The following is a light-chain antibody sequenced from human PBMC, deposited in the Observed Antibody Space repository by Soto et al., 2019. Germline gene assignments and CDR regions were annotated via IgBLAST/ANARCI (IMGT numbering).Light chain of an antibody. Sequence: QSVLTQPPSVSATPGQRVTISCSGTYSNIGSNTVAWYQRLPGTAPKLLIYSNNERPSGVPDRFSGSKSGSSASLAISGLQSEDEADYYGAARDDSLNSPRMLFGGGTKLTVL. CDR3: AARDDSLNSPRML. CDR1: YSNIGSNT. CDR2: SNN. V-gene: IGLV1-44*01. J-gene: IGLJ2*01.